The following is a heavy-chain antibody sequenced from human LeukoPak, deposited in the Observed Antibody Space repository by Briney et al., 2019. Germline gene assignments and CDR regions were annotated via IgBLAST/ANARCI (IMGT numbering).Heavy chain of an antibody. CDR1: GFTFSDYY. CDR2: ISSSGSTI. J-gene: IGHJ6*02. D-gene: IGHD2-2*01. V-gene: IGHV3-11*01. Sequence: GGSLRLSCAASGFTFSDYYMSWIRQAPGEGLEWVSYISSSGSTIYYADSVKGRFTISRDNAKNSLYLQMNSLRAEDTAVYYCAREVVVPAAIVYYYYGMDVWGQGTTVTVSS. CDR3: AREVVVPAAIVYYYYGMDV.